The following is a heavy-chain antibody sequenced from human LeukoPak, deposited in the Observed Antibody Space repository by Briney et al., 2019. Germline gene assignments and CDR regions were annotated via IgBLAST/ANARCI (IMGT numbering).Heavy chain of an antibody. D-gene: IGHD3-22*01. V-gene: IGHV3-7*01. Sequence: PGGSLRLSCTASGLTFSSYWMSWVRQAPGKGLEWVANIKQDGSEKYSVDSVKGRFTISRDNAKNSLYLQMNSLRTEDTAVYYCAREPLDSSGYYSPNPWDQGTLVTVSS. J-gene: IGHJ5*02. CDR1: GLTFSSYW. CDR3: AREPLDSSGYYSPNP. CDR2: IKQDGSEK.